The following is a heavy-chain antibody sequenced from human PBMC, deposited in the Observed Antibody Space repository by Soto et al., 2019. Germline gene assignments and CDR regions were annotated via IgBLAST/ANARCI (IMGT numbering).Heavy chain of an antibody. J-gene: IGHJ4*02. CDR1: GYTFTSYG. V-gene: IGHV1-18*01. Sequence: ASVKVSCKASGYTFTSYGISWVRQAPGQGLEWMGGISPFNGKTNYAQKLQGRVTITADASTSTAYMELSSLRSEDTAVYYCARVSSSWYKDYFDYWGQGTLVTVSS. CDR3: ARVSSSWYKDYFDY. D-gene: IGHD6-13*01. CDR2: ISPFNGKT.